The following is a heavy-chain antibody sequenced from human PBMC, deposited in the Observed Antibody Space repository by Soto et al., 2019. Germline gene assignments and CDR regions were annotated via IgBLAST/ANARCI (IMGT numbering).Heavy chain of an antibody. CDR2: VSSDGSNK. J-gene: IGHJ6*02. Sequence: QVQLVESGGGVVQPGRSLRLSCAASGFTFSTYAMHWVRQAPGKGLEWVAVVSSDGSNKYDADSVKGRFTIFRDNSKDTLYLQMNSLRPEDTAVYYCAKDRVGWEFRYYYGMHVWGQGTTVTVSS. V-gene: IGHV3-30*18. CDR3: AKDRVGWEFRYYYGMHV. D-gene: IGHD1-26*01. CDR1: GFTFSTYA.